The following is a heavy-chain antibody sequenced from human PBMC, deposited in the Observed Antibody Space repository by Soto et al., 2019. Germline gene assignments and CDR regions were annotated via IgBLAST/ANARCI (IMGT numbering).Heavy chain of an antibody. D-gene: IGHD6-13*01. Sequence: GGSLRLSCAASGFTFSSYAMHWVRQAPGKGLEWVAVISYDGSNKYYADSVKGRFTISRDNSKNTLYLQMNSLRAEDTAVYYCAREQGIAATWDYGGQGTLVTVSS. CDR1: GFTFSSYA. CDR3: AREQGIAATWDY. J-gene: IGHJ4*02. CDR2: ISYDGSNK. V-gene: IGHV3-30-3*01.